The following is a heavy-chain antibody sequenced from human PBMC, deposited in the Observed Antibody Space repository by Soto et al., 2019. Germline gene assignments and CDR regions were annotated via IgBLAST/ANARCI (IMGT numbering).Heavy chain of an antibody. D-gene: IGHD6-19*01. CDR3: AKSGPAEVAGQARYYYYGMEV. V-gene: IGHV3-30*18. Sequence: PGGSLRLSCAASGFTFSSYGMHWVRQAPGKGLEWVAVISYDGSNKYYEDSVKGRFTISRDNSKNTLYLQMNSLRAGDTAVYYCAKSGPAEVAGQARYYYYGMEVWGQGNTVTVSS. CDR2: ISYDGSNK. CDR1: GFTFSSYG. J-gene: IGHJ6*02.